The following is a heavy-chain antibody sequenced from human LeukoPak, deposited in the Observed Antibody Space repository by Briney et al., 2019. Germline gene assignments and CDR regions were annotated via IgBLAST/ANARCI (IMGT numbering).Heavy chain of an antibody. CDR3: ARTDYYGSGSYKFDP. V-gene: IGHV3-11*04. J-gene: IGHJ5*02. D-gene: IGHD3-10*01. CDR2: ISSSGSTI. Sequence: TGGSLRLSCAASRFIFSDYYMSWIRQAPGKGLEWLSYISSSGSTIYYADSVKGRFTISRDNAKNSLYLQMNSLRAEDTAVYYCARTDYYGSGSYKFDPWGQGTLVTVSS. CDR1: RFIFSDYY.